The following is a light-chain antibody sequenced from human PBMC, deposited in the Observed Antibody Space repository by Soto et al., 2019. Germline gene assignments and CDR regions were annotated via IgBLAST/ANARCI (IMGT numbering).Light chain of an antibody. CDR2: DAS. CDR1: QTVRNNY. J-gene: IGKJ4*01. V-gene: IGKV3-20*01. CDR3: QQFSSYPLT. Sequence: EFVLTQSPGTLSVSPGERATLSCRASQTVRNNYLAWCQQKPGQAPRFRIYDASGRATGIPDRFSGGGSGTDFTLTISRLETEDFAVYYCQQFSSYPLTFGGGTKVDIK.